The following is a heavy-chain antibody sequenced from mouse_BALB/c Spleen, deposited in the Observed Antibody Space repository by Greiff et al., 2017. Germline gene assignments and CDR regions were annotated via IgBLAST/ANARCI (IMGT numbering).Heavy chain of an antibody. J-gene: IGHJ3*01. CDR1: GFTFSDFY. V-gene: IGHV7-1*02. D-gene: IGHD2-3*01. CDR3: ARDDPDGYFLFAY. Sequence: EVQGVESGGGLVQPGVSLRLSCATSGFTFSDFYMEWVRQPPGKRLEWIAASRNKANDYTTEYSASVKGRFIVSRDTSQSILYLQMNALRAEDTAIYYCARDDPDGYFLFAYWGQGTLVTVSA. CDR2: SRNKANDYTT.